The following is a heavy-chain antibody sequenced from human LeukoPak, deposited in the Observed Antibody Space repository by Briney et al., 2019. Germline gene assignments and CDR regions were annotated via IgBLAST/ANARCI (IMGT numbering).Heavy chain of an antibody. J-gene: IGHJ2*01. D-gene: IGHD3-3*01. CDR1: GVSISSGSYY. Sequence: SQTLSLTCTVSGVSISSGSYYWSWIRQPAGKGLEWIGRIYTSGSTNYNPSLKSRVTISVDTSKNQFSLKLSSVTAADTAVYYCARDPGGVRFPGRYFDLWGRGTLVTVSS. CDR2: IYTSGST. V-gene: IGHV4-61*02. CDR3: ARDPGGVRFPGRYFDL.